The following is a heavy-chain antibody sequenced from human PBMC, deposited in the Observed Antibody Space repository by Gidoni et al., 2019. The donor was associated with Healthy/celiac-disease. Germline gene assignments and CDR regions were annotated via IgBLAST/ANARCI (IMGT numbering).Heavy chain of an antibody. CDR1: GFTFSRYG. D-gene: IGHD3-10*01. CDR2: ISYDGSNK. Sequence: QVQLVETGGGVVQPGRSLRLSCAASGFTFSRYGMHWVRQAPGKGLEWVAVISYDGSNKYYADSVKGRFTISRDNSKNTLYLQMNSLRAEDTAVYYCAKGGAFGGMDVWGQGTTVTVSS. V-gene: IGHV3-30*18. CDR3: AKGGAFGGMDV. J-gene: IGHJ6*02.